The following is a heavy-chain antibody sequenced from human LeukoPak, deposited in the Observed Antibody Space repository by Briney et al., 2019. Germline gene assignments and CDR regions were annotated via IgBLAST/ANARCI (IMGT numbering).Heavy chain of an antibody. CDR1: GGSISRRGYY. V-gene: IGHV4-31*03. Sequence: SQTLSLTCTVSGGSISRRGYYWSWIRQHPGKGLEWIVYIYYSGSTYYNPSLKRRVTISVDTSKNQVSLLLNSGTPARTSVYYCARDVADSLQYYYCGMDVWGQGTTVTVSS. J-gene: IGHJ6*01. D-gene: IGHD3-16*02. CDR2: IYYSGST. CDR3: ARDVADSLQYYYCGMDV.